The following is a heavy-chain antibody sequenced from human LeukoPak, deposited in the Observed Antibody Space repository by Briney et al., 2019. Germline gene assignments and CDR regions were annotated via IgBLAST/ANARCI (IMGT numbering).Heavy chain of an antibody. CDR3: ARGAIFGVVSGLDV. V-gene: IGHV3-30-3*01. CDR2: ISYDGSIE. Sequence: GGSLRLSCAAAGFTFGSYAMHWVRQAPGKGLEWVTLISYDGSIEYYAASVKGRFTIYRDNSKNTLFLQMNSLRAEDTAVYYCARGAIFGVVSGLDVWGQGTTVTVSS. CDR1: GFTFGSYA. D-gene: IGHD3-3*01. J-gene: IGHJ6*02.